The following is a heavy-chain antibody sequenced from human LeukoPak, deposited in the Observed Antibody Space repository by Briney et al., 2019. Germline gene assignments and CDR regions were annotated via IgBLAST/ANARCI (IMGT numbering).Heavy chain of an antibody. V-gene: IGHV1-24*01. CDR1: GYTLNELS. CDR2: FDPEDGET. J-gene: IGHJ5*02. CDR3: ATGPSKSYYNPKHNWFDP. Sequence: GASVKVSCKVSGYTLNELSMHWVRQAPGKGLEWMGGFDPEDGETIYAQKFQGRVTMTEDTSTDTAYMELSSLRSEDTAVYYCATGPSKSYYNPKHNWFDPWGQGTLVTVSS. D-gene: IGHD3-10*01.